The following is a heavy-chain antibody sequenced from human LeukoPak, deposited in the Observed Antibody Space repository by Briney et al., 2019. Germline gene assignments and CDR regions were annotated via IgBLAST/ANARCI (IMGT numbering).Heavy chain of an antibody. CDR2: IYYSGST. D-gene: IGHD2-21*02. Sequence: SETLSLTCTVSGGSISSSSYYWGWNRQPPGKGLEWIGSIYYSGSTYYNPSLKSRVTISVDTSKNQFSLKLSSVTAADTAVYYCARKVVTASPFQHWGPGTLVTVSS. V-gene: IGHV4-39*01. CDR3: ARKVVTASPFQH. CDR1: GGSISSSSYY. J-gene: IGHJ1*01.